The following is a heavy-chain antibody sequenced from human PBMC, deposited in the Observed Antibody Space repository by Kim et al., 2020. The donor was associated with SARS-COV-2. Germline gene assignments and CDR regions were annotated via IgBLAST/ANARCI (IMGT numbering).Heavy chain of an antibody. V-gene: IGHV4-31*02. Sequence: PSLKSRVTISVDTSKNQFSLKLSSVTAADTAVYYCARFAYGSGSYYIDYWGQGTLVTVSS. D-gene: IGHD3-10*01. J-gene: IGHJ4*02. CDR3: ARFAYGSGSYYIDY.